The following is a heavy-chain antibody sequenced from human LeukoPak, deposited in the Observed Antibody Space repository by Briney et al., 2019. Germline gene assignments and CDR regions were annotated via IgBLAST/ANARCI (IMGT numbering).Heavy chain of an antibody. D-gene: IGHD2-15*01. CDR2: ISTYNGNT. J-gene: IGHJ4*02. CDR1: GYTYTTFG. Sequence: ASVKVSCKASGYTYTTFGITWVRQAPGQGLEWMGWISTYNGNTNYAQNLQGRVTMTTDTSTSTAYMELRSLTSDDTAVYYCARVGADCSDGNCYWGQGTLVTVSS. V-gene: IGHV1-18*01. CDR3: ARVGADCSDGNCY.